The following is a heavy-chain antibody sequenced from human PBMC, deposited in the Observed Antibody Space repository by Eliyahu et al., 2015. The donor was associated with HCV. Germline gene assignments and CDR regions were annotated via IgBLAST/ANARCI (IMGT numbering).Heavy chain of an antibody. CDR2: INPNSGGT. Sequence: QVQLVQSGAEVKKPGASLKVSCKASGYTFTDYYMHWVRQAPGQGLEWMGWINPNSGGTAYAQKFKGRVTMTRDTSISTAYMELSRLRSDDTAVYFCARDLGRGEQWLGEFDYWGQGTLVTIS. CDR3: ARDLGRGEQWLGEFDY. CDR1: GYTFTDYY. J-gene: IGHJ4*02. D-gene: IGHD6-19*01. V-gene: IGHV1-2*02.